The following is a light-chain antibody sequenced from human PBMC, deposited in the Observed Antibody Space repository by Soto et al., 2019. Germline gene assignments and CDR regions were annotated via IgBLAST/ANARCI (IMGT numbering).Light chain of an antibody. CDR2: DVS. V-gene: IGKV1-5*01. J-gene: IGKJ2*01. CDR1: QSISTW. Sequence: DIQMTQSPSTLSASVGDRVTITCRASQSISTWLGWYQQKPGKAPKLLIYDVSNLQSGVPSRFSGSRSGTEFTLTIDSLQPDVSAVYHCQQYSTHSTFGQGTKLEIK. CDR3: QQYSTHST.